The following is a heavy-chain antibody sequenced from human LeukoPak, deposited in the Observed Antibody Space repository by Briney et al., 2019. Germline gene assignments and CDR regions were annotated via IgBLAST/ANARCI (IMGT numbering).Heavy chain of an antibody. CDR3: ARGLWLQLERLGSLYFDY. Sequence: ASVKVSCEASGYTFTGYYMHWVRQAPGQGLEWMGWINPNSGGTNYAQKFQGRVTMTRDTSISTAYMELSRLRSDDTAVYYCARGLWLQLERLGSLYFDYWGQGTLVTVSS. CDR1: GYTFTGYY. V-gene: IGHV1-2*02. J-gene: IGHJ4*02. D-gene: IGHD1-1*01. CDR2: INPNSGGT.